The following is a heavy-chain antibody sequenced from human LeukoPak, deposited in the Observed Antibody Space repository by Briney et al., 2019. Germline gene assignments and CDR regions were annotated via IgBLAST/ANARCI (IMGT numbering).Heavy chain of an antibody. D-gene: IGHD3-22*01. CDR2: ISSSGSSI. V-gene: IGHV3-48*03. CDR3: ARDSHKFDSSGYYPDAFDI. CDR1: GXTFSSYE. Sequence: GGSLRLSCAASGXTFSSYEVNWVRQAPGKGLEWVSYISSSGSSIYYADSVKGRFTISRDNAKKSLYLQMHSLRAEDTAVYYCARDSHKFDSSGYYPDAFDIWGQGTMVTVSS. J-gene: IGHJ3*02.